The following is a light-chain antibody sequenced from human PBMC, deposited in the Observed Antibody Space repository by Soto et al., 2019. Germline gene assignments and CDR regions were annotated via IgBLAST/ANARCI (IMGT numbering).Light chain of an antibody. Sequence: QSVLTQSPSASASLGASLKLTCTLSSGHGNYVIAWHQQRPQKGPRYLMKVKSDGSHNKGDGIPDRFSGSSSGAERYLAISSLQSEDEADYYCQTWDTGIVVFGGGTKVTVL. J-gene: IGLJ2*01. CDR2: VKSDGSH. CDR1: SGHGNYV. CDR3: QTWDTGIVV. V-gene: IGLV4-69*01.